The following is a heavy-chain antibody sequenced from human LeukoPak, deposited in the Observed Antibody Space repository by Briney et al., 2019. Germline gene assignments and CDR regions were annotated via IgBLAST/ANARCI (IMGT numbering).Heavy chain of an antibody. CDR2: ISAYNGNT. CDR3: ARGRAQQPEKYGFDY. V-gene: IGHV1-18*01. Sequence: GASVKVSCKASGYTFTSYGISWVRQAPGQGLEWMGWISAYNGNTNYAQKLQGRATMTTDTSTSTAYMELRSLRSDDTAVYYCARGRAQQPEKYGFDYWGQGTLVTVSS. J-gene: IGHJ4*02. CDR1: GYTFTSYG. D-gene: IGHD6-13*01.